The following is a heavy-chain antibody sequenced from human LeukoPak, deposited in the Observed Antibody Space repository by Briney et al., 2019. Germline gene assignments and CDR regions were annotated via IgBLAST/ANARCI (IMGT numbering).Heavy chain of an antibody. V-gene: IGHV3-11*01. CDR3: ARVLSYYYDSSGIGY. CDR2: ISSSGSTI. D-gene: IGHD3-22*01. Sequence: GGSLRLSCAASGFTFSDYYMSWIRQAPGKGLEWVSYISSSGSTIYYADSVKGRFTISRDNAKNSLYLQMNSLRAEDTAVYYCARVLSYYYDSSGIGYWGQGTLVTASS. J-gene: IGHJ4*02. CDR1: GFTFSDYY.